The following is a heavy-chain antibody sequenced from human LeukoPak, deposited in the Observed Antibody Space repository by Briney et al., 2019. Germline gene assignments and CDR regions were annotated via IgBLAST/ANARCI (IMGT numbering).Heavy chain of an antibody. CDR2: IYYTGNT. J-gene: IGHJ5*02. Sequence: SETPSLTCTVSGGSISNYYCNWIRQPPAKGLEWIGYIYYTGNTNYNPPLKSRVTISVDTSKNQFPLKLSSVTAADTAVYYCARDRLQLQSWGQGTLVTVSS. CDR1: GGSISNYY. D-gene: IGHD1-1*01. V-gene: IGHV4-59*01. CDR3: ARDRLQLQS.